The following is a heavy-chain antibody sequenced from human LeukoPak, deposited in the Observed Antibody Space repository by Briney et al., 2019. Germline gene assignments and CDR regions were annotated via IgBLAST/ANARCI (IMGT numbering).Heavy chain of an antibody. D-gene: IGHD3-22*01. CDR3: ARGLSYYDSSGYYYRYYYYYYYMDV. CDR2: INHSGST. V-gene: IGHV4-34*01. J-gene: IGHJ6*03. Sequence: SETLSLTCAVYGGSFSGYYWSWIRQPPGKGLEWIGEINHSGSTNYNPSLKSRVTISVDTSKNQFSLKLSSVTAADTAVYYCARGLSYYDSSGYYYRYYYYYYYMDVWGQGTTVTVSS. CDR1: GGSFSGYY.